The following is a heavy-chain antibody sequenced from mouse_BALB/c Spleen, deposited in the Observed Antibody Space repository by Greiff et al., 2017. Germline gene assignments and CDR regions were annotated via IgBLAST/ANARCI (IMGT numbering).Heavy chain of an antibody. D-gene: IGHD2-1*01. J-gene: IGHJ3*01. CDR1: GFNIKDYY. CDR3: AGPYGNYPWFAY. V-gene: IGHV14-1*02. CDR2: IDPENGNT. Sequence: VQLQQSGAELVRPGALVKLSCKASGFNIKDYYMHWVKQRPEQGLEWIGWIDPENGNTIYDPKFQGKASITADTSSNTAYLQLSSLTSEDTAVYYGAGPYGNYPWFAYWGQGTLVTVSA.